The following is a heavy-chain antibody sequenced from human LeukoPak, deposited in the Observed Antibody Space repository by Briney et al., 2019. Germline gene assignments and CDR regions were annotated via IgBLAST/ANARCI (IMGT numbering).Heavy chain of an antibody. J-gene: IGHJ4*02. CDR1: GGTFSSYA. CDR3: ARAPVSYYYDSSPFDY. Sequence: SVKVSCKASGGTFSSYAISWVRQAPGQGLEWMGGIIPIFGTANYAQKFQGRVTITADKSTSTAYMELSSLRSDDTAVYYCARAPVSYYYDSSPFDYWGQGTLVTVSS. CDR2: IIPIFGTA. V-gene: IGHV1-69*06. D-gene: IGHD3-22*01.